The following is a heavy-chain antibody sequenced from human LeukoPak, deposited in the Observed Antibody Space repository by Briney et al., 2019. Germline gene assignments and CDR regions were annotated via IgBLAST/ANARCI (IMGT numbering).Heavy chain of an antibody. CDR1: GGSFSGYY. V-gene: IGHV4-34*01. CDR2: INHSGST. Sequence: SETLSLTCAVYGGSFSGYYWTWIRQPPGKGLEWIGEINHSGSTNYNPSLKSRVTISVDTSKNQFSLKLNSLTAADTAVYYCARGRFDCSSTSCAAGSWFDPWGQGTLVTVSS. CDR3: ARGRFDCSSTSCAAGSWFDP. J-gene: IGHJ5*02. D-gene: IGHD2-2*01.